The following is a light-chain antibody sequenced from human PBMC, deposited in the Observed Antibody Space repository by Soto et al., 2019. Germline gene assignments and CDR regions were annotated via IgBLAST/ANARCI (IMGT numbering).Light chain of an antibody. V-gene: IGKV3-20*01. Sequence: EIVLTQSPGTLSLSPGERATLSCRASQSGSNSFLAWYQQKPGQAPRLLIYGASNSATGIPDRFSGSGSGTDFTLTISRLEPEDLAVYYCQQYVTSPCAFGQGTKVEIE. CDR3: QQYVTSPCA. CDR2: GAS. CDR1: QSGSNSF. J-gene: IGKJ1*01.